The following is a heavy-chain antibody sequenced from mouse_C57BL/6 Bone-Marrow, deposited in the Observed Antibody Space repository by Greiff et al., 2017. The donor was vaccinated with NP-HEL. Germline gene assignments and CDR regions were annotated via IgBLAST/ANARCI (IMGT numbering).Heavy chain of an antibody. CDR3: ARLYYDYDMDY. CDR1: GFTFSSYA. J-gene: IGHJ4*01. Sequence: EVMLVESGGGLVKPGGSLKLSCAASGFTFSSYAMSWVRQTPEKRLEWVATISDGGSYTYYPDNVKGRFTISRDNAKNNLYLQMSHLKSEDTAMYYCARLYYDYDMDYWGQGTSVTVSS. D-gene: IGHD2-4*01. CDR2: ISDGGSYT. V-gene: IGHV5-4*03.